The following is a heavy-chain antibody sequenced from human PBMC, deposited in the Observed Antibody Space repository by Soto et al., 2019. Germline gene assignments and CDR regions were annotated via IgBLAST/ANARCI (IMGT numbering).Heavy chain of an antibody. Sequence: ASVKVSCKASGYTFSDYYIHWVRQAPGQGLEWMGWINPNSGGTKYAPKFQGGVTMTRDTSITTAYMELSRLRSGDTAVYYCATEQAHAKPDGVDFWGQGTLVTVSS. J-gene: IGHJ4*02. D-gene: IGHD3-10*01. CDR1: GYTFSDYY. V-gene: IGHV1-2*02. CDR2: INPNSGGT. CDR3: ATEQAHAKPDGVDF.